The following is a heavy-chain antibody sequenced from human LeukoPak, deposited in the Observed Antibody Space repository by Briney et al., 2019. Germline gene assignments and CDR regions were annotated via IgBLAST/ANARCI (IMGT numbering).Heavy chain of an antibody. Sequence: ASVKVSCKASGYTFTGYYMHWVRQAPGQGLEWMGWINPNSGGTNYAQKFQGRVTMTRDTSISTAYMELSRLRSDDTAVYYRARGGSYYDSSGSFFDYWGQGTLATVSS. CDR3: ARGGSYYDSSGSFFDY. CDR2: INPNSGGT. V-gene: IGHV1-2*02. CDR1: GYTFTGYY. D-gene: IGHD3-22*01. J-gene: IGHJ4*02.